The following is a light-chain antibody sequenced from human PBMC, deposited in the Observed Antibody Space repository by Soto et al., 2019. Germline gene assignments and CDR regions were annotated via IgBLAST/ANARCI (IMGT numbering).Light chain of an antibody. V-gene: IGKV4-1*01. Sequence: DIVMTQSPDSLAVSLGERATINCKSGQSVLYSSNNKNYLAWYQQKPGQPPKLLIYWASTRESGVPDRFSGSGSGTDFTLTISSLQAEDVAVYYCQQYYSTPLLTFGGGTKVDIK. CDR3: QQYYSTPLLT. J-gene: IGKJ4*01. CDR1: QSVLYSSNNKNY. CDR2: WAS.